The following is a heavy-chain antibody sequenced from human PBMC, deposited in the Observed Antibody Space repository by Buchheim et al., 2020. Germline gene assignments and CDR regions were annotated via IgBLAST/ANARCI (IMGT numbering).Heavy chain of an antibody. Sequence: EVQLVESGGGLVQPGGSLRLSCAASGFTFSSYSMNWVRQAPGKGLEWVSYISSSSSTIYYADSVKGRFTISRDNAKNSLYLQMNSLRAEDTAVYYCARAAVYSSSSRSFDYWGQGTL. CDR2: ISSSSSTI. D-gene: IGHD6-6*01. CDR3: ARAAVYSSSSRSFDY. J-gene: IGHJ4*02. CDR1: GFTFSSYS. V-gene: IGHV3-48*01.